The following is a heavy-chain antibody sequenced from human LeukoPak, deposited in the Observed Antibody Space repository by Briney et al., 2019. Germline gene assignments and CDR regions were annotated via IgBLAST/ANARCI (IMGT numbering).Heavy chain of an antibody. CDR3: AREGLTMDPTGTTNYFDY. CDR2: IYHSGST. V-gene: IGHV4-4*02. CDR1: GGSISSSNW. J-gene: IGHJ4*02. D-gene: IGHD1-1*01. Sequence: SGTLSLTCAVSGGSISSSNWWSWVRQPPGKGLEWIGEIYHSGSTNYNPSLKSRVTISVDKSKNQFSLKLSSVTAADTAVYYCAREGLTMDPTGTTNYFDYWGQGTLVTVSS.